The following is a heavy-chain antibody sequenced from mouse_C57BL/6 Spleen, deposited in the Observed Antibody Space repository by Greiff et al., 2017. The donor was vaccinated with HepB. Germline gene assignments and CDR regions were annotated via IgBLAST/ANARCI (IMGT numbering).Heavy chain of an antibody. CDR3: ARVDYYGSSSFAY. Sequence: EVKLLESGGGLVKPGGSLKLSCAASGFTFSSYAMSWVRQTPEKRLEWVATISDGGSYTYYPDNVKGRFTISRDNAKNNLYLQMSHLKSEDTAMYYCARVDYYGSSSFAYWGQRTLVTVSA. V-gene: IGHV5-4*03. CDR2: ISDGGSYT. D-gene: IGHD1-1*01. J-gene: IGHJ3*01. CDR1: GFTFSSYA.